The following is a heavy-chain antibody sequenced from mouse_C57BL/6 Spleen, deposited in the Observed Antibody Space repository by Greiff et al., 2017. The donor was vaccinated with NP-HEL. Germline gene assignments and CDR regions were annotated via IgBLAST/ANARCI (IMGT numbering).Heavy chain of an antibody. CDR1: GFTFSDYY. V-gene: IGHV5-12*01. CDR3: ARLGPYDYDRAMDY. J-gene: IGHJ4*01. D-gene: IGHD2-4*01. CDR2: ISNGGGST. Sequence: EVMLVESGGGLVQPGGSLKLSCAASGFTFSDYYMYWVRQTPEKRLEWVAYISNGGGSTYYPDTVKGRFTISRDNAKNTLYLQMSRLKSEDTAMYYCARLGPYDYDRAMDYWGQGTSVTVSS.